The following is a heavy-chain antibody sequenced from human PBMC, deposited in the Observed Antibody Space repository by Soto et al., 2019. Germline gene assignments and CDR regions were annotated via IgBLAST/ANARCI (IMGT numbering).Heavy chain of an antibody. V-gene: IGHV4-31*03. D-gene: IGHD2-21*02. CDR1: GGSISSGGYY. CDR2: IYYSGST. Sequence: SETLSLTCTVSGGSISSGGYYWSWIRQHPGKGLEWIGYIYYSGSTYYNPSLKSRVTISVDTSKNQFSLKLSSVTAADTAVYYCARYKVVTAPHYYYGMHVCGQGTTVTVS. J-gene: IGHJ6*02. CDR3: ARYKVVTAPHYYYGMHV.